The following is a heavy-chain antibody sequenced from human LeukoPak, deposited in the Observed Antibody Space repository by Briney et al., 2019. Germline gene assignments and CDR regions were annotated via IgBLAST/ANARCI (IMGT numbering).Heavy chain of an antibody. CDR1: GLTFSSYS. CDR2: ISSSSSYI. CDR3: ARVLSGTTDWFDP. Sequence: PGGSLRLSCAASGLTFSSYSMNWVRQAPGKGLEWVSSISSSSSYIYYADSVKGRFTISRDNAKNSLYLQMNSLRAEDTAVYYCARVLSGTTDWFDPWGQGTLVTVSS. D-gene: IGHD1-1*01. V-gene: IGHV3-21*01. J-gene: IGHJ5*02.